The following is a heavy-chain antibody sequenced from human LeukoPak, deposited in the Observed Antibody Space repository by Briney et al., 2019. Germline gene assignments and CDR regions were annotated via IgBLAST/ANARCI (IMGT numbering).Heavy chain of an antibody. CDR1: GGSISSSSYY. CDR2: IYYSGST. D-gene: IGHD2-2*01. CDR3: ACIVVVPAANPLVDY. V-gene: IGHV4-39*01. Sequence: SETLSLTCTVSGGSISSSSYYWGWIRQPPGKGLEWIGSIYYSGSTYYNPSLKSRVTISVDTSKNQFSLKLSSVTAADTAVYYCACIVVVPAANPLVDYWGQGTLVTVFS. J-gene: IGHJ4*02.